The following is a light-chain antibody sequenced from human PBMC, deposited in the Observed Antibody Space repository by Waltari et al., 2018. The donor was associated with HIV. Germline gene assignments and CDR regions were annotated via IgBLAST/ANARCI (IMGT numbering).Light chain of an antibody. J-gene: IGKJ4*01. CDR3: QQYKTWPLT. Sequence: EIVMTQSPATLSVSTGDRPNLSCRAGQSISNNLAWYQQKPGQAPRLLIFGASTRATGVPARFSGSGSGTEFTLTISSLQSEDFAIYFCQQYKTWPLTFGGGTKVRSN. CDR2: GAS. V-gene: IGKV3-15*01. CDR1: QSISNN.